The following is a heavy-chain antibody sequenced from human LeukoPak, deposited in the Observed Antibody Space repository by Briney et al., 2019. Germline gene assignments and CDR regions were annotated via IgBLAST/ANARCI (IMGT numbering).Heavy chain of an antibody. CDR3: ARVAEAWFDP. CDR2: IYYSGST. Sequence: SETLSLTCTVSGVSISSYYWSWIRQPPGKGLEWIGYIYYSGSTNYNPSLKSRVTISVDTSKNQFSLKLSSVTAADTAVYYCARVAEAWFDPWGQGTLVTVSS. V-gene: IGHV4-59*01. J-gene: IGHJ5*02. CDR1: GVSISSYY.